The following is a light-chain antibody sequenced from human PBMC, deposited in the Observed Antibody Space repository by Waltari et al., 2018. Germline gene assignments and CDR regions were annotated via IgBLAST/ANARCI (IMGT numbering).Light chain of an antibody. CDR3: QQLNSYPVT. J-gene: IGKJ3*01. CDR1: QGISSY. V-gene: IGKV1-9*01. CDR2: AAS. Sequence: IQLTQSPSSLSASVGDRVPITCRASQGISSYLAWYQQNPGKPPKLLIYAASTLQSGVPSRFSGSGSGTDFTLTISSLQPEDFATYYCQQLNSYPVTFGPGTKVDIK.